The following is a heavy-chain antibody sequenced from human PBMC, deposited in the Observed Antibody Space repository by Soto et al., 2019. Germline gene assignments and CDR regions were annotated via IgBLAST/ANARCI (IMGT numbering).Heavy chain of an antibody. D-gene: IGHD3-3*01. CDR3: TTYNFWSGSSNYYYMDV. V-gene: IGHV3-15*02. CDR2: IKSQTDGGTA. J-gene: IGHJ6*03. Sequence: VQLVESGGALVEPGGSLRLSCAASGFTFSNAWMNWARQAPGKGPEWVGRIKSQTDGGTADYGAPVKGRFTISRDDSKNTVYLQMKNLKTEDTAVYYCTTYNFWSGSSNYYYMDVWGKGTSVTVSS. CDR1: GFTFSNAW.